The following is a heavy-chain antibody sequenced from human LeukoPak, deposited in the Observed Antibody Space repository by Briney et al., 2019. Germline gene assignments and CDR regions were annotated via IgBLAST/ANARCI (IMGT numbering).Heavy chain of an antibody. V-gene: IGHV3-53*01. CDR2: IFSNGDT. D-gene: IGHD5-24*01. CDR3: TRDQMNY. J-gene: IGHJ4*02. CDR1: EFTVSRNY. Sequence: SGGSLRLSCTASEFTVSRNYMRWVRQAAGKGLEWVSFIFSNGDTHYADSVKGRFTIPRDTSKNKVTLQMNSLRVEDTAMYYCTRDQMNYWGQGTLVTVSS.